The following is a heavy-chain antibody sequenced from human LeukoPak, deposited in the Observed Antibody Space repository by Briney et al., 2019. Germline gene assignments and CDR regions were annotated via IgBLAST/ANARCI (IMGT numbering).Heavy chain of an antibody. CDR3: ARVVVLTGYGSNWYSGYYYYMDV. J-gene: IGHJ6*03. CDR2: IIPIFGTA. V-gene: IGHV1-69*06. D-gene: IGHD6-13*01. CDR1: GGTFSSYA. Sequence: ASVKVSCKASGGTFSSYAISWGRQAPGQGLEWRGGIIPIFGTANYAQKFQERVTITADKSTSTAYMELSSLRSEDTAVYYCARVVVLTGYGSNWYSGYYYYMDVWGKGTTVTVSS.